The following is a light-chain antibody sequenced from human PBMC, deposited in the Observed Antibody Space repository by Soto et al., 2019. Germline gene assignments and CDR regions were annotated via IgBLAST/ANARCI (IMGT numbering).Light chain of an antibody. Sequence: DIQMTQSPSSLSASVGDRVTITCRASQSISSAYLNWYQQKPGNAPKFLIYGTSNLQSGVPSRFSGSGSGTEFTLTITSLQPEDFATYYCQQSHNTPWTFGQGTKVEIK. V-gene: IGKV1-39*01. CDR3: QQSHNTPWT. CDR1: QSISSAY. CDR2: GTS. J-gene: IGKJ1*01.